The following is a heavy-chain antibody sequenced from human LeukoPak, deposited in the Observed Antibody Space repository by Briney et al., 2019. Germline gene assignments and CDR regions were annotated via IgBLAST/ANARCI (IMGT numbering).Heavy chain of an antibody. CDR1: GYSFTSYW. D-gene: IGHD5-12*01. CDR3: ARQYHSGYVTDY. J-gene: IGHJ4*02. V-gene: IGHV5-10-1*01. CDR2: IDPSDSYT. Sequence: GASLKISCKGSGYSFTSYWISWVRPLPGKGLEWMGRIDPSDSYTNYSPSFQGHVTISADKSISTAYLQWSSLKASDTAMYYCARQYHSGYVTDYWGQGTLVTVSS.